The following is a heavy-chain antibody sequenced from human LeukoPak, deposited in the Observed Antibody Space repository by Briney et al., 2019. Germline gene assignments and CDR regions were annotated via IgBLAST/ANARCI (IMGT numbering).Heavy chain of an antibody. CDR3: ARISGSYFPDAFDI. V-gene: IGHV3-74*01. CDR1: GFTFSSYW. CDR2: INSDGSIT. Sequence: GGSLRLSCAASGFTFSSYWMHWVRQVPGKGLVWVSRINSDGSITSYADSVKGRFTISRDNAKNTLYLQMNSLRAEDTAVYYCARISGSYFPDAFDIWGQGTMVTVSS. J-gene: IGHJ3*02. D-gene: IGHD1-26*01.